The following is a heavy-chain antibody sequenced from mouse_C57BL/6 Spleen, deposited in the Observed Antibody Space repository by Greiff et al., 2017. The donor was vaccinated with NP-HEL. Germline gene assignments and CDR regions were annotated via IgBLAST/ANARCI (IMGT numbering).Heavy chain of an antibody. V-gene: IGHV1-80*01. J-gene: IGHJ4*01. D-gene: IGHD1-1*01. CDR3: ARRGYYGSDAMDY. CDR1: GYAFSSYW. Sequence: VQLQQSGAELVKPGASVKISCKASGYAFSSYWMNWVKQRPGKGLEWIGQIYPGDGDTNYNGKFKGKATLTADKSSSTAYMQLSSLTFEDSAVYFCARRGYYGSDAMDYWGQGTSVTVSS. CDR2: IYPGDGDT.